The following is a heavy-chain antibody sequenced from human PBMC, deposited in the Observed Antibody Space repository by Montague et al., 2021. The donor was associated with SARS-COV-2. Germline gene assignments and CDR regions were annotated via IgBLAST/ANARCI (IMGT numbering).Heavy chain of an antibody. J-gene: IGHJ5*02. Sequence: SETLSLTCTVSGDSVSSGAYYWSCIRQPPGKGLEWIAYIYYSGNTYTKYNPSLASRVSISVDTSKHQFSLKLTSGSAADTAVYYCAGEYVGSSGLVWIDPLGQGSLVIVS. CDR3: AGEYVGSSGLVWIDP. CDR2: IYYSGNTYT. D-gene: IGHD6-19*01. CDR1: GDSVSSGAYY. V-gene: IGHV4-61*08.